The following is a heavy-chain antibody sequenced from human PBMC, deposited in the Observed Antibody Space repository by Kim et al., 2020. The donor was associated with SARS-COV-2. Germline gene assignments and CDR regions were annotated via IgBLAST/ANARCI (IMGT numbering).Heavy chain of an antibody. J-gene: IGHJ6*02. CDR1: GGSIGSSH. D-gene: IGHD1-1*01. CDR3: ARDFWNDNYIMDF. CDR2: INYSGTT. Sequence: SETLSLTCTVSGGSIGSSHWSWIRQPPGKGLEWVGYINYSGTTNYNPSLKSRVTISVDRSKNQFSLKLTSVTAADTAVYYCARDFWNDNYIMDFWGQGST. V-gene: IGHV4-59*01.